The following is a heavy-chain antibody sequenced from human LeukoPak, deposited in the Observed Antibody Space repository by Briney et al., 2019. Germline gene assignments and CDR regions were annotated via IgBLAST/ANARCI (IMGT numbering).Heavy chain of an antibody. J-gene: IGHJ4*02. D-gene: IGHD6-19*01. Sequence: SETLSLTCSVSGGSISTYYWRWIRQPPGKGVEWIGYVYYSGTTNYNTSLKSRVTISVDRSKNQFSLKLSSVTAADTAVYYCARRLAVTGRYYFDYWGQGTLVTVSS. CDR1: GGSISTYY. CDR3: ARRLAVTGRYYFDY. V-gene: IGHV4-59*08. CDR2: VYYSGTT.